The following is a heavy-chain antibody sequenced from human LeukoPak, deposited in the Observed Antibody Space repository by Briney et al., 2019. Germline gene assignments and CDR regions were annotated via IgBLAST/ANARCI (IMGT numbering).Heavy chain of an antibody. CDR2: THHSGNT. J-gene: IGHJ4*02. V-gene: IGHV4-59*08. D-gene: IGHD3-22*01. CDR3: ARHPSYYDRIDY. Sequence: SETLSLTCIVSGDSVSGYYWNWIRQPPGKGLEWIGYTHHSGNTLYNPSLKSRVTTSVDTSKNQFSLSLSSVTAADTAVYYCARHPSYYDRIDYWGQGTLVTVSS. CDR1: GDSVSGYY.